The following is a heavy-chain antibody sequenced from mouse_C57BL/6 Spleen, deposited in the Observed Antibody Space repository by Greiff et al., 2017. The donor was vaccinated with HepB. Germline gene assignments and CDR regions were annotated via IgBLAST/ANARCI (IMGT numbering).Heavy chain of an antibody. CDR2: IYPRSGNT. Sequence: VQLQQSGAELARPGASVKLSCKASGYTFTSYGISWVKQRTGQGLEWIGEIYPRSGNTYYNEKFKGKATLTADKSSSTAYMELRSLTSEDSAVYFCARRGGGDGYVDCWGQGTTLTVAS. V-gene: IGHV1-81*01. CDR3: ARRGGGDGYVDC. D-gene: IGHD2-3*01. J-gene: IGHJ2*01. CDR1: GYTFTSYG.